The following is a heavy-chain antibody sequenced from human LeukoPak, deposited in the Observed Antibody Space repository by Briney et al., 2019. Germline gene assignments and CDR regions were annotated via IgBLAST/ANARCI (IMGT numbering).Heavy chain of an antibody. CDR2: ISDYKGNT. CDR1: GYIFTSYG. D-gene: IGHD3-22*01. CDR3: ARSTEVVAFDY. J-gene: IGHJ4*02. Sequence: GASVKVSCMASGYIFTSYGFSWVRQPPAQGRAWVGRISDYKGNTNYAQNLQGRVTMTTDTSTSTAYMQLRSLRSDDTAVYYCARSTEVVAFDYWSQGTLVTVSS. V-gene: IGHV1-18*01.